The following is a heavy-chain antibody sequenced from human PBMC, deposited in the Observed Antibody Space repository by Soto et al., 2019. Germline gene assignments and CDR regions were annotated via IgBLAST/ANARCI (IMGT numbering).Heavy chain of an antibody. Sequence: SETLSLTXTVSGGSISSGDYYWSWIRQPPGKGLEWIGYIYYSGSTYYNPSLKSRVTISVDTSKNQFSLKLSSVTAADTAVYYCASISVRNYYYGMDVWGQGTTVTVSS. CDR1: GGSISSGDYY. V-gene: IGHV4-30-4*01. CDR2: IYYSGST. J-gene: IGHJ6*02. CDR3: ASISVRNYYYGMDV. D-gene: IGHD3-10*01.